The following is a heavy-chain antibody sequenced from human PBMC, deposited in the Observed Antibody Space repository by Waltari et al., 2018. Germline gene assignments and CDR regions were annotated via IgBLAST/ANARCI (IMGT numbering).Heavy chain of an antibody. J-gene: IGHJ4*02. Sequence: QVQLVQSGAEVKKPGASVKVSCKASGYTFTGYYMHWVRQATGQGLEWMGRINPNSGGTNYAQKFQGRVTMTRDTSISTAYMELSRLRSDDTAVYYCARDRLKVVKSGVDYWGQGTLVTVSS. CDR3: ARDRLKVVKSGVDY. D-gene: IGHD3-22*01. V-gene: IGHV1-2*06. CDR2: INPNSGGT. CDR1: GYTFTGYY.